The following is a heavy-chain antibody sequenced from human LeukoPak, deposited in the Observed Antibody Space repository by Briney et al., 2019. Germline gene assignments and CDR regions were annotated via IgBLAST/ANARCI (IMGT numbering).Heavy chain of an antibody. CDR2: VNWNSNSM. D-gene: IGHD1-26*01. CDR1: GFTFDDYA. Sequence: GGSLRLSCAASGFTFDDYAMHWVRQAPGKGLEWVSGVNWNSNSMDYADSVKGRFTISRDNAKNSLYLRMNSLRAEDTALYYCAKAKTSGSSSAFDYWGQGTLVTVSS. V-gene: IGHV3-9*01. CDR3: AKAKTSGSSSAFDY. J-gene: IGHJ4*02.